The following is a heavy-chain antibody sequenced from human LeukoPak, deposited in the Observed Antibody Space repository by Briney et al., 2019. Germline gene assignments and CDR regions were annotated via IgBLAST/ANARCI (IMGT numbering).Heavy chain of an antibody. V-gene: IGHV4-39*07. Sequence: SETLSLTCTVSGGSISSSSYYWGWIRQPPGKGLEWIGSIYYSGSTYYNPSLKSRVTISVDTSKNQFSLKLSSVTAADTAVYYCARDPGWSAWGQGTMVTVSS. J-gene: IGHJ3*01. CDR3: ARDPGWSA. D-gene: IGHD6-19*01. CDR2: IYYSGST. CDR1: GGSISSSSYY.